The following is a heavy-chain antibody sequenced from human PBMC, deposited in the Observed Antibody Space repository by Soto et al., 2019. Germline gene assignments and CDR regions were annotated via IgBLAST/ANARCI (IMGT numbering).Heavy chain of an antibody. Sequence: SGPTLVNPTQTLTLTCTFSGFSLSTSGVGVGWVRQPPGKALEWLALIYWNDDKRYSPSLKSRLTITKDTSKNQAVLTMTNMGPVDTATYYCARGLATLPVFAFDVWGQGTVVTVSS. CDR2: IYWNDDK. D-gene: IGHD1-1*01. CDR1: GFSLSTSGVG. J-gene: IGHJ3*01. CDR3: ARGLATLPVFAFDV. V-gene: IGHV2-5*01.